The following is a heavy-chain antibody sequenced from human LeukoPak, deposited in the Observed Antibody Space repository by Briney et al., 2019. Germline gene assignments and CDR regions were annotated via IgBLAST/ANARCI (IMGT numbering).Heavy chain of an antibody. CDR1: GFIFSTYG. Sequence: PGRSLRLSCAASGFIFSTYGMTWFRQAPGRGLEWVSGISGSGLNTYYADSVKGRFTSSRDNSKNMLYLQMNSLRAEDTAVYYCAKGGGYGSGTYSEDWGQGILVTVSS. V-gene: IGHV3-23*01. J-gene: IGHJ4*02. CDR2: ISGSGLNT. D-gene: IGHD3-10*01. CDR3: AKGGGYGSGTYSED.